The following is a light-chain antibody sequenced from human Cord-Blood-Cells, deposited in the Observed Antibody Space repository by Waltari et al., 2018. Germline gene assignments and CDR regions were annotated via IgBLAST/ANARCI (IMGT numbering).Light chain of an antibody. CDR1: QSISSY. V-gene: IGKV1-39*01. CDR2: AAA. Sequence: DIQMTQSPSSLSASVGDRVTITCRARQSISSYLNWYQQKPGKAPKLLIYAAASLQSGGPSRFSGSGSGTDCSLTISRMQAGDFATYYCKQSYSSPPYTCGQGTKLENK. J-gene: IGKJ2*01. CDR3: KQSYSSPPYT.